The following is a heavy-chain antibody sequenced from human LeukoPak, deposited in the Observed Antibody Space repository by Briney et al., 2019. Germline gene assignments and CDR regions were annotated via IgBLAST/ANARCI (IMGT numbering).Heavy chain of an antibody. Sequence: SVKVSCKASGGTFSSYAISWVRQAPGQGLEWMGGIIPIFGTANYAQKFQGRVTITADKSTSTAYMELSSLRSEDTAVYYCARNSCPSGTCYDNRGYFDYWGQGTLVTVSS. J-gene: IGHJ4*02. CDR1: GGTFSSYA. D-gene: IGHD2-15*01. CDR3: ARNSCPSGTCYDNRGYFDY. CDR2: IIPIFGTA. V-gene: IGHV1-69*06.